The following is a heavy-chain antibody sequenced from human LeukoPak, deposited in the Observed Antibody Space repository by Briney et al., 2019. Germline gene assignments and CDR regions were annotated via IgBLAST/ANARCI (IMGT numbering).Heavy chain of an antibody. V-gene: IGHV4-4*07. CDR1: GGSISSYY. CDR2: IYTSGST. CDR3: ARRGVTILGTYYFDY. D-gene: IGHD3-9*01. Sequence: PSETLSLTCTVSGGSISSYYWSWIRQPAGKGLEWIGRIYTSGSTNYNPSLKSRVTMSVDTSKNQFSLKLSSVTAADTAEYYCARRGVTILGTYYFDYWGQGTLVTVSS. J-gene: IGHJ4*02.